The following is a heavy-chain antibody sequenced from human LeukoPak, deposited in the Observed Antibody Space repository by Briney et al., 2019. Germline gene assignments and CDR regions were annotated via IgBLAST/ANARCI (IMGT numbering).Heavy chain of an antibody. J-gene: IGHJ5*02. V-gene: IGHV1-2*02. CDR3: ARGASGVYTVTTSWFDP. CDR2: INPNSGGT. Sequence: GASVKVSCKASGYTFTGYYMHWLRQAPGQGLEWMGWINPNSGGTNYAQRFQGTVTMTRDTSISTAYMELSRLRSDDTAVYYCARGASGVYTVTTSWFDPWGQGTLVTVSS. CDR1: GYTFTGYY. D-gene: IGHD4-17*01.